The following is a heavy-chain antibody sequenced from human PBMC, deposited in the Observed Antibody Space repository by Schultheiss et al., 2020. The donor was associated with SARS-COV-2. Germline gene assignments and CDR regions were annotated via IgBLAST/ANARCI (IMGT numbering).Heavy chain of an antibody. Sequence: LSLTCAASGFTFSSYSMNWVRQAPGKGLEWVSGIGTAGDTYYPGSVKGRFTISRENAKNSLYLQMNSLRAGDTAVYYCARDLITMVRGVMGWGQGTLVTVSS. CDR1: GFTFSSYS. CDR3: ARDLITMVRGVMG. J-gene: IGHJ4*02. V-gene: IGHV3-13*01. CDR2: IGTAGDT. D-gene: IGHD3-10*01.